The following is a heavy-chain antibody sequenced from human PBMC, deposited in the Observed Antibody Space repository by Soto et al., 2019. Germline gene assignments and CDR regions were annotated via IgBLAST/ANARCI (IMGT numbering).Heavy chain of an antibody. CDR1: GFAFSRDA. CDR2: LWFDGSEK. CDR3: ASLYFYGSGTPDF. V-gene: IGHV3-33*01. J-gene: IGHJ4*02. Sequence: QVQLVESGGGVVQPGRSLRLACVASGFAFSRDAMHWVRQAPGGGLEWVAVLWFDGSEKYYADSVKGRFTISRDNSKNTLYLQMNSLRAEDTAVYYCASLYFYGSGTPDFWGQGTLVTVSS. D-gene: IGHD3-10*01.